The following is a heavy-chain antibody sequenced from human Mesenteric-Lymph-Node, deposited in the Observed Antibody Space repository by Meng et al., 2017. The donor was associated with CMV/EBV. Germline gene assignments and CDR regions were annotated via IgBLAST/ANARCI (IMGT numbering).Heavy chain of an antibody. CDR1: GGPFSTYP. CDR2: IIPIFGTA. CDR3: AAFKSGSYWGSWDY. D-gene: IGHD1-26*01. Sequence: KDSGGPFSTYPITWVRQAPGQGLEWMGGIIPIFGTANYAQKFQGRVTITTDESTSTAYMELSSLRSEDTSVYYCAAFKSGSYWGSWDYWGQGTLVTVSS. J-gene: IGHJ4*02. V-gene: IGHV1-69*05.